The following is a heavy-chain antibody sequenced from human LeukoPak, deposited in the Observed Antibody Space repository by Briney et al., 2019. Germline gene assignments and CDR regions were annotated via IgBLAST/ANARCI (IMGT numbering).Heavy chain of an antibody. D-gene: IGHD2-2*01. V-gene: IGHV3-11*01. CDR2: ISSSGSTI. CDR3: ARGGYCSSTSCYENWFDP. CDR1: GFTFSDYY. Sequence: GGSLRLSCAASGFTFSDYYMSWIRQAPGKGLEWVSYISSSGSTIYYADSVKGRFTISRDNAKNSLYLQMNSLRAEDTAVYYCARGGYCSSTSCYENWFDPWGQGTLVTVSS. J-gene: IGHJ5*02.